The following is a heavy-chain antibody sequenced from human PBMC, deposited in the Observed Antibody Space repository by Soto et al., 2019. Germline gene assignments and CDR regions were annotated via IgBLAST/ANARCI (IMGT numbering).Heavy chain of an antibody. CDR1: GGSFSGYY. D-gene: IGHD3-16*02. CDR2: INHSGST. V-gene: IGHV4-34*01. CDR3: ARGVSMITFGGVIVRSYYFDY. Sequence: SETLSLTCAVYGGSFSGYYWSWIRQPPGKGLEWIGEINHSGSTNYNPSLKSRVTISVDTSKNQFSLKLSSVTAADTAVYYCARGVSMITFGGVIVRSYYFDYWGQGTLVTVS. J-gene: IGHJ4*02.